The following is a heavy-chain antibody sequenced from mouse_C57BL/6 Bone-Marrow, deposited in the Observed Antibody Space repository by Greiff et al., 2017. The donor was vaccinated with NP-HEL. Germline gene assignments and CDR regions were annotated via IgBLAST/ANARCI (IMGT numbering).Heavy chain of an antibody. CDR2: ISNGGGST. CDR1: GFTFSDYY. CDR3: ARPLQCITTVVRYFEV. J-gene: IGHJ1*03. V-gene: IGHV5-12*01. D-gene: IGHD1-1*01. Sequence: EVMLVESGGGLVQPGGSLKLSCAASGFTFSDYYMYWVRQTPEKRLEWVAYISNGGGSTYYPDTVKGRFTISRDNAKNTLYLQMSRLKSEDTAMYYCARPLQCITTVVRYFEVWGTGTTVTVSS.